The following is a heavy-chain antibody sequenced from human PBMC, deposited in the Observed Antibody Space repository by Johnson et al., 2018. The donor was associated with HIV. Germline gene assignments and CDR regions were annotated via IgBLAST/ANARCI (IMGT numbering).Heavy chain of an antibody. Sequence: VQLVESGGGLVKPGGSLRHSCAVSGFTFSNFAMHWVRQAPGKGLEYVSAISSNGIGTYYANSVDGRFTISRDNDKNTLYLEMGSLRVEDMAVYYCARSRGPMRKDAFDIWGQGTKVTVSS. CDR2: ISSNGIGT. CDR1: GFTFSNFA. CDR3: ARSRGPMRKDAFDI. J-gene: IGHJ3*02. D-gene: IGHD3-10*01. V-gene: IGHV3-64*01.